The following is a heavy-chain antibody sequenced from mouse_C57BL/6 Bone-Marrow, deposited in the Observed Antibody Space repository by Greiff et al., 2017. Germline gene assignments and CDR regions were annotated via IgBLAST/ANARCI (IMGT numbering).Heavy chain of an antibody. J-gene: IGHJ4*01. CDR1: GFTFSDYY. CDR3: ARAYDAMDY. Sequence: DVMLVESGGGLVQPGGSLKLSCAASGFTFSDYYMYWVRQTPEKRLEWVAYISNGGGSTYYPDTVKGRFTISRDNAKNTLYLQMSRLKSEDTAMYYCARAYDAMDYWGQGTSVTVSS. CDR2: ISNGGGST. V-gene: IGHV5-12*01.